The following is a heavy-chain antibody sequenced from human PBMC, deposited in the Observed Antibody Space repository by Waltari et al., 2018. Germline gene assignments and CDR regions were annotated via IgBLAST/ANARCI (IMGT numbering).Heavy chain of an antibody. J-gene: IGHJ3*02. CDR3: ARRGDGYNGDAFDI. CDR1: GGSISSSSYY. V-gene: IGHV4-39*07. CDR2: IYYSGGT. D-gene: IGHD5-12*01. Sequence: QLQLQESGPGLVKPSETLSLTCTVSGGSISSSSYYWGWIRQPPGRGLGWSGSIYYSGGTSYTPYLRSRVTISVDTSKNQFPMKLSSVAAADTAVYYCARRGDGYNGDAFDIWGQGTMVTVSS.